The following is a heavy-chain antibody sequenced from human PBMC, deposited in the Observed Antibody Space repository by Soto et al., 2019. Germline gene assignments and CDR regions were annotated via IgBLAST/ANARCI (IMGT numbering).Heavy chain of an antibody. J-gene: IGHJ6*03. V-gene: IGHV3-21*01. CDR1: GFTFSSYS. D-gene: IGHD3-3*01. CDR3: ARERPYYDFWSGPPSPLYYYYYMDV. CDR2: ISSSSSYI. Sequence: GGSLRLSCAASGFTFSSYSMNWVRQAPGKGLEWVSSISSSSSYIYYADSVKGRFTISRDNAKNSLYLQMNSLRAEDTAVYYCARERPYYDFWSGPPSPLYYYYYMDVWGKGITVTVSS.